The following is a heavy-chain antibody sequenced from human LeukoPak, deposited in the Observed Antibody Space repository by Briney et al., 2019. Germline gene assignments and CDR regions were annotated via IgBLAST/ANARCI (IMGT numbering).Heavy chain of an antibody. CDR1: GGSFSGYY. CDR3: ARAGGKGKHNWFDP. D-gene: IGHD1-14*01. V-gene: IGHV4-34*01. CDR2: INHSGST. J-gene: IGHJ5*02. Sequence: PSETLSLTCAVYGGSFSGYYWSWIRQPPGKGLEWIGEINHSGSTNYNPSLKSRVTISVDTSKNQFSLKLSSVTAADTAVYYCARAGGKGKHNWFDPWGQGTLVTVSS.